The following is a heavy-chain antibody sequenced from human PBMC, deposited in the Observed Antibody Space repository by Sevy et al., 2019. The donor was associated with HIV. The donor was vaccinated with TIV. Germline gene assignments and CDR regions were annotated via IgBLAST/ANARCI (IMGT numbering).Heavy chain of an antibody. CDR2: ISYDGSNK. CDR1: GFTFSSYG. D-gene: IGHD2-8*01. CDR3: AKDRRNGAGAFYYYYYGIDV. V-gene: IGHV3-30*18. Sequence: GGSLRLSCAASGFTFSSYGMHWVRQAPGKGLEWAAVISYDGSNKYYADSVKGQFTISRDNSKNTLYLQMNSLRAEDTAVYYCAKDRRNGAGAFYYYYYGIDVRAKETTVTVSS. J-gene: IGHJ6*04.